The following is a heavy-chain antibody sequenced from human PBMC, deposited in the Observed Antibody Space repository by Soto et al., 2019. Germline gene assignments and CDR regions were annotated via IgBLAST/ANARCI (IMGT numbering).Heavy chain of an antibody. CDR2: IILIFGTA. V-gene: IGHV1-69*13. J-gene: IGHJ4*02. CDR1: GGTFSSYA. Sequence: SVKVSCKASGGTFSSYAISWVRQAPGQGLEWMGGIILIFGTANYAQKFQGRVTITADESTSTAYMELSSLRSEDTAVYYCARGRYSSGQIYYFDYWGQGTLVTVSS. D-gene: IGHD6-19*01. CDR3: ARGRYSSGQIYYFDY.